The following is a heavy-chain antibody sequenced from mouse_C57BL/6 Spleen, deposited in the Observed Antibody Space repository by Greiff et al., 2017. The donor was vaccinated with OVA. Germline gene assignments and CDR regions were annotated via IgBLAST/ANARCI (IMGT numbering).Heavy chain of an antibody. CDR1: GFTFSDYG. D-gene: IGHD1-1*01. CDR2: ISSGSSTI. CDR3: ARQYYGSSHYFDY. J-gene: IGHJ2*01. V-gene: IGHV5-17*01. Sequence: EVKVVESGGGLVKPGGSLKLSCAASGFTFSDYGMHWVRQAPEKGLEWVAYISSGSSTIYYADTVKGRFTISRDNAKNTLFLQMTSLRSEDTAMYYCARQYYGSSHYFDYWGQGTTLTVSS.